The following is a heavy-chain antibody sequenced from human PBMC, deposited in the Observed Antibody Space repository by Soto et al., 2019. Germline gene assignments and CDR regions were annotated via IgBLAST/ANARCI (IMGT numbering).Heavy chain of an antibody. D-gene: IGHD3-3*01. CDR1: GFTFSSYW. J-gene: IGHJ4*02. CDR2: IKQDGSEK. CDR3: ASLHLTYYDFWSGYRTWGFFDY. V-gene: IGHV3-7*05. Sequence: GGSLRLSCAASGFTFSSYWMSWVRQAPGKGLEWVANIKQDGSEKYYVDSVKGRFTISRDNAKNSLYLQMNSLRAEDTAVYYCASLHLTYYDFWSGYRTWGFFDYWGQGTLVTVSS.